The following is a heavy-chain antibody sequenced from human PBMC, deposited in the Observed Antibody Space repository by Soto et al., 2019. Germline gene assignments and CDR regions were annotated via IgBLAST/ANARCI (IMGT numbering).Heavy chain of an antibody. V-gene: IGHV3-30*03. J-gene: IGHJ3*02. Sequence: PGGSLRLSCAASGFTFSSYGMHWVRQAPGKGLEWVAVISYDGSNKYYADSVKGRFTISRDNSKNALYLQMNSLRAEDTAVYYCARDGHYYDSSGYYYAFDIWGQGTMVTVSS. CDR1: GFTFSSYG. D-gene: IGHD3-22*01. CDR3: ARDGHYYDSSGYYYAFDI. CDR2: ISYDGSNK.